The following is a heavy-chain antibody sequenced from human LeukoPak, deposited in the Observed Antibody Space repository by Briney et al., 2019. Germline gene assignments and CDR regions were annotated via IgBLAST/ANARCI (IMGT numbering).Heavy chain of an antibody. CDR1: GFTFSSYG. CDR2: ISYDGSNK. CDR3: AKEVVGATPGASNY. V-gene: IGHV3-30*18. J-gene: IGHJ4*02. Sequence: SGGSLRLSCAASGFTFSSYGMHWVRQAPGKGLEWVAVISYDGSNKYYADSVKGRFTISRDNSKNTLYLQMNSLRAEDTAVYYCAKEVVGATPGASNYWGQGTLVTVSS. D-gene: IGHD1-26*01.